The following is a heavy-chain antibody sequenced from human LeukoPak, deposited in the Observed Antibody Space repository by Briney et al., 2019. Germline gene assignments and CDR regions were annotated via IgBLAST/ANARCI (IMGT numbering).Heavy chain of an antibody. Sequence: SDTLSLTCTVSGGTISSSSYYWGWIRQPPWNGLKRIGSIYYSGSSNYNPSLKSRVTMSVDTSKNQFSLKLSSVTAADTAVYYCARLSHSSGYSPYCWGQGTLVTVSS. CDR3: ARLSHSSGYSPYC. J-gene: IGHJ4*02. CDR1: GGTISSSSYY. V-gene: IGHV4-39*01. CDR2: IYYSGSS. D-gene: IGHD3-22*01.